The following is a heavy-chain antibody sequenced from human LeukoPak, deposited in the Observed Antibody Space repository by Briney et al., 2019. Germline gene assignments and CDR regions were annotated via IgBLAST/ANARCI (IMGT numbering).Heavy chain of an antibody. V-gene: IGHV4-39*01. Sequence: SETLSLTCTVSGVSISSTSYCWGWIRQPPGKGLEWIGSIYYSGRTYYNPSLKSRLTISVDTPKNQFSLKLSSVTAADTAVYYCAQSLGASAWFGNWFDPWGQGTLVTVSS. D-gene: IGHD3-10*01. CDR2: IYYSGRT. CDR1: GVSISSTSYC. CDR3: AQSLGASAWFGNWFDP. J-gene: IGHJ5*02.